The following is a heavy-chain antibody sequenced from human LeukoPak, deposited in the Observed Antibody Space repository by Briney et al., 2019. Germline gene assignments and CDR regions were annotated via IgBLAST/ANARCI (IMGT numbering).Heavy chain of an antibody. J-gene: IGHJ5*02. CDR3: AREEEYCSSTSCSKWFDP. CDR1: GGSISSGGYS. D-gene: IGHD2-2*01. CDR2: IYHSGST. V-gene: IGHV4-30-2*01. Sequence: SETLSLTCAVSGGSISSGGYSWSWIRQPPGKGLEWIGYIYHSGSTYYNPSLKSRVTISVDRSKNQFSLKLSSVTAADTAVYYCAREEEYCSSTSCSKWFDPWGQGTLVTVSS.